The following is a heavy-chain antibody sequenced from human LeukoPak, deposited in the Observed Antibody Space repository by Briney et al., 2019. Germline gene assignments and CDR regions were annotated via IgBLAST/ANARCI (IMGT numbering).Heavy chain of an antibody. V-gene: IGHV3-23*01. CDR2: IGGRDGST. CDR3: AKGHYYGSGSLDY. Sequence: GGSLRLSCAASGFTFSSYGMSWVRQAPGKGLEWVSAIGGRDGSTYYADSVKGRFTISRDSSKNTLYVQMNSLRAEDTAVYYCAKGHYYGSGSLDYWGQGTLVTVSS. J-gene: IGHJ4*02. D-gene: IGHD3-10*01. CDR1: GFTFSSYG.